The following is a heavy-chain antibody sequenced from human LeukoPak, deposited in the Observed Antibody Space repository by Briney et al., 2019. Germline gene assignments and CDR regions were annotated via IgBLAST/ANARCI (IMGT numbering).Heavy chain of an antibody. D-gene: IGHD6-19*01. CDR3: ARVYSSGWYFDP. CDR2: ISSSSTNI. V-gene: IGHV3-21*01. CDR1: GFTFSSYS. Sequence: GGSLRLSCAASGFTFSSYSMSWVRQDPGKGLEWVSSISSSSTNIYYADSVKGRFTISRDNAKNSLYLQMNSLRAEDTAVYYCARVYSSGWYFDPWGQGTLVTVSS. J-gene: IGHJ5*02.